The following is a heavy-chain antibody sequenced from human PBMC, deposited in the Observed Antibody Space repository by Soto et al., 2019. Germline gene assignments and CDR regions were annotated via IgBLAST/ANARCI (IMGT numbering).Heavy chain of an antibody. CDR3: ANGDGYYYDTSGYLLGFDY. J-gene: IGHJ4*02. D-gene: IGHD3-22*01. CDR1: GFTFSSYG. CDR2: ISYDGSNK. Sequence: QVQLVESGGGVVQPGRSLRLSCAASGFTFSSYGMHWVRQAPGKGLEWVAVISYDGSNKYYADSVKGRFTISRDNSKNTLYLQVNSLRAEDTAVYYCANGDGYYYDTSGYLLGFDYWGQGTLVTVSS. V-gene: IGHV3-30*18.